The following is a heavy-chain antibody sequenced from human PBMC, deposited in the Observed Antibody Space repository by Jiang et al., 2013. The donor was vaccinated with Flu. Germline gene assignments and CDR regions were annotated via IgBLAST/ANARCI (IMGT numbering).Heavy chain of an antibody. Sequence: RTYYRSKWYNDYAVSVKSRITINPDTSKNQFSLQLNSVTPEDTAVYYCARVSSVHSSGWYRGAEFGHFQHWGQGTLVTVSS. CDR3: ARVSSVHSSGWYRGAEFGHFQH. V-gene: IGHV6-1*01. CDR2: TYYRSKWYN. D-gene: IGHD6-19*01. J-gene: IGHJ1*01.